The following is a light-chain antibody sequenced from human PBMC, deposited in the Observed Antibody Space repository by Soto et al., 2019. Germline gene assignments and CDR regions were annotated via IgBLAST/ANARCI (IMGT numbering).Light chain of an antibody. CDR1: QGIGDT. J-gene: IGKJ4*01. V-gene: IGKV3-15*01. CDR2: DTS. CDR3: QPYNNWPLT. Sequence: EVVMRQSPATLSVSPGECATLSYSASQGIGDTLAWYQHKPGQTPRLLIYDTSTRATGVPTRFSGSRSGAEFTLTINSLQSEDFAVYYCQPYNNWPLTFGGGTKVEIK.